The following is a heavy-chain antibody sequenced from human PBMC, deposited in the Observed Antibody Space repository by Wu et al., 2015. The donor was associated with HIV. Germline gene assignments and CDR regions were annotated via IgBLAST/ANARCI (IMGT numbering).Heavy chain of an antibody. CDR2: FDPEDSKT. CDR3: ATYYYGSGSYALYFDP. Sequence: QVQLVQSGAEVKKPGASVKVSCKVSGYTLTELSMHWVRQAPGKGLEWMGGFDPEDSKTIFAQKFQGRVTMTEDTSTDTTYMELSSLRSEDTAVYYCATYYYGSGSYALYFDPWGQGTLVTVSS. V-gene: IGHV1-24*01. D-gene: IGHD3-10*01. J-gene: IGHJ5*02. CDR1: GYTLTELS.